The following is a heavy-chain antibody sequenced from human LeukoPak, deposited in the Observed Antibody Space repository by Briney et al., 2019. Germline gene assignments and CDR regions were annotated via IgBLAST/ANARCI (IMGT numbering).Heavy chain of an antibody. CDR2: MNPNSGNT. Sequence: ASVKVSCKASGYTFTSYDINWVRQATGQGLEWMGWMNPNSGNTGYAQKFQGRVTMTRNTSISTAYMELSSLRSEDTAVYYCAREGRERQGYYYYYMDVWGKGTTVTVSS. D-gene: IGHD6-25*01. V-gene: IGHV1-8*01. CDR1: GYTFTSYD. CDR3: AREGRERQGYYYYYMDV. J-gene: IGHJ6*03.